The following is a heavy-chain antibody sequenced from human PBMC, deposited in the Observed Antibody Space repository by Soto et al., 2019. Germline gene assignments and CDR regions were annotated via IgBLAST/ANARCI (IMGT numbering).Heavy chain of an antibody. Sequence: EMQLLESGGGLVQPGGPLRLSCAASGFTFGAFAMAWVRQRPRNGLEWVSSLSGGGGSTYYNNSVRGRFTISRDNSNSTLFLQMNNLRAEDTAVYFCAKTHWATTVVTRYWYFDLWGRGTLVTVSS. V-gene: IGHV3-23*01. J-gene: IGHJ2*01. CDR2: LSGGGGST. D-gene: IGHD4-17*01. CDR3: AKTHWATTVVTRYWYFDL. CDR1: GFTFGAFA.